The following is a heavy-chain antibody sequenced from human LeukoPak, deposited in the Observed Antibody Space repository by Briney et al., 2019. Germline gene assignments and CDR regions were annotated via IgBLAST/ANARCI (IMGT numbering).Heavy chain of an antibody. Sequence: SETLSLTCTVSGGSISSYYWSWIRQPAGKGLEWIGRIYTSGSTNYNPSLRSRVTMSVDTSKNQFSLKLSSVTAADTAVYYCPRDLVVPAAPSWFDPWGQPTLVTLCS. CDR2: IYTSGST. V-gene: IGHV4-4*07. J-gene: IGHJ5*02. CDR1: GGSISSYY. CDR3: PRDLVVPAAPSWFDP. D-gene: IGHD2-2*01.